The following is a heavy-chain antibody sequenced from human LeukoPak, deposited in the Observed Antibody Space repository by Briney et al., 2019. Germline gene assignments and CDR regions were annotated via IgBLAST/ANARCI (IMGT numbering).Heavy chain of an antibody. CDR2: INPNSGGT. V-gene: IGHV1-2*02. CDR1: GYTVPDYV. J-gene: IGHJ4*02. CDR3: ARGRAGDYFDS. Sequence: ASVNVSCKASGYTVPDYVMYWVRQAPGQRREWMGWINPNSGGTSSAQKFQGRVTMTRDTSVTTDYMDLDRLRSDDTAVYYCARGRAGDYFDSWGQGTLVTVSS.